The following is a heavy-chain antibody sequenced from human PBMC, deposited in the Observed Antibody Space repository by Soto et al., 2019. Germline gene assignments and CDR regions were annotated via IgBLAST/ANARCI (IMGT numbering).Heavy chain of an antibody. CDR3: ARGSYGDYVRNFDY. D-gene: IGHD4-17*01. Sequence: GGSLRLSCAASGFTFSSYGMHWVRQAPGKGLEWVAVIWYDGSNKYYADSVKGRFTISRDNSKNTLYLQMNSLRAEDTAVYYCARGSYGDYVRNFDYWGQGTLVTVSS. CDR2: IWYDGSNK. V-gene: IGHV3-33*01. J-gene: IGHJ4*02. CDR1: GFTFSSYG.